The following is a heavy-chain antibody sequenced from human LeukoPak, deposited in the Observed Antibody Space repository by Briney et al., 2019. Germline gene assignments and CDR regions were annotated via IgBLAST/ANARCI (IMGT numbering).Heavy chain of an antibody. CDR2: IIPIFGTA. CDR1: GGTFSSYA. V-gene: IGHV1-69*01. D-gene: IGHD3-10*01. J-gene: IGHJ6*03. Sequence: SVKVSCKASGGTFSSYAISWVRQAPGQGLEWMGGIIPIFGTANYAQKFQGRVTITADESTSTAYMELSSLRSEDTAVHYCARVKYGSGSLIDYYYYMDVWGKGTTVTISS. CDR3: ARVKYGSGSLIDYYYYMDV.